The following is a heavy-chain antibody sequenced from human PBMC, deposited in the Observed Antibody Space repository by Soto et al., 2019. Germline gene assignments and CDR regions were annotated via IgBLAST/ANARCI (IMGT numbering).Heavy chain of an antibody. J-gene: IGHJ4*02. CDR2: ISGYNGNT. Sequence: ASVKVSCKACGYTFTTYGISWVRQAPGQGLEWMGWISGYNGNTDYAQNLQDRVTLTTDASTSSVYMELRSLRSDDTAVYYCARVDYHDSSGYYGYWGQGTLVTVSS. CDR3: ARVDYHDSSGYYGY. CDR1: GYTFTTYG. D-gene: IGHD3-22*01. V-gene: IGHV1-18*04.